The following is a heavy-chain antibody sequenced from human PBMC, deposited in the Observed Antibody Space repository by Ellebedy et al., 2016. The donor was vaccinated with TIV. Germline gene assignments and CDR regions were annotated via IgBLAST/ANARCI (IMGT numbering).Heavy chain of an antibody. CDR2: IGGLDTAT. CDR1: GLTFSVYA. J-gene: IGHJ6*02. CDR3: AKDRPFSPYYYYYYGMDV. D-gene: IGHD2/OR15-2a*01. V-gene: IGHV3-23*01. Sequence: GESLKISXAASGLTFSVYAMTWVRQAPGKGLEWISAIGGLDTATYYADSVKGRFTISRDNSKNTLYLQMNSLRAEDTAVYYCAKDRPFSPYYYYYYGMDVWGQGTKVTVSS.